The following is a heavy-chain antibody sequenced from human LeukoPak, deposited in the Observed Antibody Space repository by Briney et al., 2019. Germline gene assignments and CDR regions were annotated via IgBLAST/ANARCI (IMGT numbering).Heavy chain of an antibody. CDR3: AQWHTVDY. D-gene: IGHD2-8*01. CDR1: GFTFSSYA. CDR2: IGGSGGNT. V-gene: IGHV3-23*01. Sequence: GRSLRLSCAASGFTFSSYAMHWVRQAPGKGLEWVSVIGGSGGNTNYADSVRGRFTISRDNSKNTLYLQMNSLRAEDTAVYYCAQWHTVDYWGQGTLVTVSS. J-gene: IGHJ4*02.